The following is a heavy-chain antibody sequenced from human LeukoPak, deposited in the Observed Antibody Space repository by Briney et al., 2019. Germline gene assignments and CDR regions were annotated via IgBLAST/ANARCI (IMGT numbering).Heavy chain of an antibody. D-gene: IGHD3-9*01. CDR3: ASEKGRWFS. V-gene: IGHV1-69*04. CDR2: IIPFIGIT. J-gene: IGHJ5*02. Sequence: GASVKVSCKASGGTFSSSGISWVRQAPGQGLEWMGRIIPFIGITNYAQKFRGRVTITADKSTSTVYMELIRLRSEDTAVYYCASEKGRWFSWYQGTLVTVSS. CDR1: GGTFSSSG.